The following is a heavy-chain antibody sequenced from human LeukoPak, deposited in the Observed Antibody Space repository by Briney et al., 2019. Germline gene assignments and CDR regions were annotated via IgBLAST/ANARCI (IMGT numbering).Heavy chain of an antibody. Sequence: GASVKVSRKASGYTFTGYYMHWVRQAPGQGLEWMGWINPNSGGTNYAQRFQGRVTMTRDTSISTAYMELSRLRSDDTAVYYCARVSAVAPSYWGQGTLVTVSS. CDR1: GYTFTGYY. CDR2: INPNSGGT. D-gene: IGHD6-19*01. V-gene: IGHV1-2*02. CDR3: ARVSAVAPSY. J-gene: IGHJ4*02.